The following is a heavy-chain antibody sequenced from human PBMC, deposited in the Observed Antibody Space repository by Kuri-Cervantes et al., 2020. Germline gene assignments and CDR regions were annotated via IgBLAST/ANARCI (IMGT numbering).Heavy chain of an antibody. V-gene: IGHV3-30*01. Sequence: GESLKISCAASGFTFNSYAMHWVRQAPGKGLEWVAVISYDGSNKYYGDSVNGRFTISRDNSKNTLYLQMNSLRAEDTAVYYCATGGGDYFLYWGQGTLVTVSS. CDR1: GFTFNSYA. CDR2: ISYDGSNK. CDR3: ATGGGDYFLY. D-gene: IGHD2-21*02. J-gene: IGHJ4*02.